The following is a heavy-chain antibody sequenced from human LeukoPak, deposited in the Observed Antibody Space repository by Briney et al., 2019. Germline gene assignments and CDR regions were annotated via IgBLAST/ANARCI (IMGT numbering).Heavy chain of an antibody. Sequence: PSETLSLTCTVSGGSISSYYWSWIRQPPGKGLEWIGYIYHSGSTKYNPSLKSRVTISVDTSKSQFSLKLSSVTAADTAAYYCARDGYSGNDGLWGQGTLVTVSS. CDR1: GGSISSYY. CDR2: IYHSGST. J-gene: IGHJ4*02. V-gene: IGHV4-59*01. CDR3: ARDGYSGNDGL. D-gene: IGHD5-12*01.